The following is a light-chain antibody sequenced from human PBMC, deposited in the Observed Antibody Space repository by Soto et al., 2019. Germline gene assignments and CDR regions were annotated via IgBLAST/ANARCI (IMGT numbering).Light chain of an antibody. CDR3: HQRGYWPPCFA. V-gene: IGKV3D-20*02. CDR1: QSVSNNY. J-gene: IGKJ5*01. CDR2: GAS. Sequence: VITQYPETLDLAPGGRATISCRTSQSVSNNYLAWYQQKPGQAPRLLIYGASTRATGIPARFSGSWSGAEVAIPIRCAVPEDFVVCYCHQRGYWPPCFAFGQGTRLEIK.